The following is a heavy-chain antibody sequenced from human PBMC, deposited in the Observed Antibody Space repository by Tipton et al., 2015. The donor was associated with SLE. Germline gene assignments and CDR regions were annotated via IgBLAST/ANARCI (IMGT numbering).Heavy chain of an antibody. CDR3: ARGSWGSDAFDI. V-gene: IGHV4-59*01. D-gene: IGHD3-10*01. CDR2: IYYSGGT. J-gene: IGHJ3*02. Sequence: TLSLTCTVSGGSISSYYWSWIRQPPGKGLEWIGYIYYSGGTNYNPSLNSRVTISVDMSKNQFSLKLSSVTAADTAVYYCARGSWGSDAFDIWGQGTVVTVSS. CDR1: GGSISSYY.